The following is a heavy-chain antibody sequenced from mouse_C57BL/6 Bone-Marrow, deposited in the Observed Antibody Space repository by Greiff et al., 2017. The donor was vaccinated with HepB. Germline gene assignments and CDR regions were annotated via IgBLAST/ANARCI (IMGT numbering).Heavy chain of an antibody. D-gene: IGHD4-1*01. V-gene: IGHV1-82*01. J-gene: IGHJ2*01. CDR2: IYPGDGDT. CDR1: GYAFSSSW. CDR3: ASWDEFGY. Sequence: QVQLKQPGPELVKPGASVKISCKASGYAFSSSWMNWVKQRPGQGLEWIGRIYPGDGDTNYNEKFKGKATLTADKSSSTAYMQLSSLTSEDSAVYFCASWDEFGYGDRGTTLTVSA.